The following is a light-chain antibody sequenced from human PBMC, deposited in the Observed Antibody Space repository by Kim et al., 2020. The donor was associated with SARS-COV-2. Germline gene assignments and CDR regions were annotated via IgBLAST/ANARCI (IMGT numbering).Light chain of an antibody. CDR1: GSNIGSST. Sequence: TQPPSASGTPGQRVTISCSGSGSNIGSSTVTWYQQLPGTAPKLLIYGDNQRPSGVPDRFSGSKSATSASLAITGLQSGDEADYYCAAWDDSLNGPAFGGGTQLTVL. V-gene: IGLV1-44*01. J-gene: IGLJ2*01. CDR2: GDN. CDR3: AAWDDSLNGPA.